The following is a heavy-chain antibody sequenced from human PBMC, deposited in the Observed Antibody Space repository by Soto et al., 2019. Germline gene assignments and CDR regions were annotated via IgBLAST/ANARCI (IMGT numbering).Heavy chain of an antibody. Sequence: GETLKISCKGSGYSFTSYWIGWVRQMPGKGLEWMGIIYPGDSDTRYSPSFQGQVTISADKSISTAYLQWSSLKASDTAMYYCASSGADFWSGSYNWFDPWGQGILVTV. CDR3: ASSGADFWSGSYNWFDP. CDR1: GYSFTSYW. V-gene: IGHV5-51*01. CDR2: IYPGDSDT. J-gene: IGHJ5*02. D-gene: IGHD3-3*01.